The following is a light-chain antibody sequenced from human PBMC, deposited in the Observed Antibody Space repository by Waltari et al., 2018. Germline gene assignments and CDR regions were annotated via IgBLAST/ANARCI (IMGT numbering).Light chain of an antibody. Sequence: ILMTQSPDSLAVSLGERATINCKSSQSVLYSSNNLNYLAWYQQKPGQPPKLLLYWASTRESGVPDRFSGSGSETDFTLTISSLQAEDVAVYFCQQFYSTPITFGQGTLLEI. CDR1: QSVLYSSNNLNY. CDR3: QQFYSTPIT. V-gene: IGKV4-1*01. J-gene: IGKJ5*01. CDR2: WAS.